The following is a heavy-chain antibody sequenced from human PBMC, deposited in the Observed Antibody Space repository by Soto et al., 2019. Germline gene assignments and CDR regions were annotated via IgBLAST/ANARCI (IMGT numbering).Heavy chain of an antibody. CDR3: ARRRLEPTGDFDI. Sequence: GESLKISCKGSGYSFNSYWIGWVRQMPGKGLEGMGIIYPGDSDTTYSPSFQGQVTFSSDNSISSAYLQWSSLNASDTAMYCCARRRLEPTGDFDIWGQGTMVTVSS. D-gene: IGHD3-16*01. J-gene: IGHJ3*02. V-gene: IGHV5-51*01. CDR2: IYPGDSDT. CDR1: GYSFNSYW.